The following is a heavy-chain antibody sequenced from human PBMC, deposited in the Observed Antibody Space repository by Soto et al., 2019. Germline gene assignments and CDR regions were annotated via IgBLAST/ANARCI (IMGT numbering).Heavy chain of an antibody. V-gene: IGHV1-69*01. Sequence: QVQLVQSGAEVNKPGSSVKVSCKASGGTFSSYAISWVRQAPGQGLEWTGGIIPIFGTANYAQKFQRRVTITADESTSTAYMELSSLRSEDTAVYYCARDVSVSYYFDYWGQGTLVTVSS. CDR1: GGTFSSYA. D-gene: IGHD3-10*01. J-gene: IGHJ4*02. CDR3: ARDVSVSYYFDY. CDR2: IIPIFGTA.